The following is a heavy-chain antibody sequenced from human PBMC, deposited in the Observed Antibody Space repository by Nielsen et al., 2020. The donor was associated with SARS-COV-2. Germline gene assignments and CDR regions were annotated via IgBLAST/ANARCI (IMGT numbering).Heavy chain of an antibody. CDR1: GGSIPSSY. CDR2: IYTSGST. D-gene: IGHD3-22*01. CDR3: ARGVGYYDSSGYHFDY. Sequence: SDPLSLTCTVSGGSIPSSYWPWLPQPAGKGLAWIGRIYTSGSTNYNPSLKSRVTMSVDTSKNQFSLKLSSVTAADTAVYYCARGVGYYDSSGYHFDYWGQGTLVTVSS. J-gene: IGHJ4*02. V-gene: IGHV4-4*07.